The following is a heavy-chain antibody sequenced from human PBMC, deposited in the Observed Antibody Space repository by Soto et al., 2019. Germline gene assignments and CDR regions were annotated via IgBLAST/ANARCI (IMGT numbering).Heavy chain of an antibody. CDR3: ARDFARLRLTPGSPLDY. V-gene: IGHV1-18*01. Sequence: GASVKVSCKASGYTFTSYGISWVRQAPGQGLEWMGWISAYNGNTNYAQKLQGRVTMTTDTSTSTAYMELRSLRSDDTAVYYYARDFARLRLTPGSPLDYWGQGTLVTVSS. D-gene: IGHD5-12*01. CDR1: GYTFTSYG. J-gene: IGHJ4*02. CDR2: ISAYNGNT.